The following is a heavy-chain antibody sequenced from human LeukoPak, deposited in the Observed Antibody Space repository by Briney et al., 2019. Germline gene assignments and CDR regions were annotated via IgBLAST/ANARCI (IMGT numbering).Heavy chain of an antibody. CDR1: GFIFSSHG. V-gene: IGHV3-23*01. CDR2: ISPSGDIT. Sequence: PGGSLRLSCAASGFIFSSHGMNWVRQAPGKGLEWVSGISPSGDITYYADSVKGRFTISRDNSKNTLYLQMNSLRAEDTAVYYCAKSGYNRFDYWGQGTRVTVSS. J-gene: IGHJ4*02. D-gene: IGHD5-24*01. CDR3: AKSGYNRFDY.